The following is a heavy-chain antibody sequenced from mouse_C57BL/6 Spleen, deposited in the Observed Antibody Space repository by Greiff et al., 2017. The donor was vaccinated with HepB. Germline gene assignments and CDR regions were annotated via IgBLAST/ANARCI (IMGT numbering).Heavy chain of an antibody. CDR1: GFTFSDYG. CDR3: ARTSYGSSPFAY. V-gene: IGHV5-17*01. CDR2: ISSGSSTI. J-gene: IGHJ3*01. D-gene: IGHD1-1*01. Sequence: EVMLVESGGGLVKPGGSLKLSCAASGFTFSDYGMHWVRQAPEKGLEWVAYISSGSSTIYYADTVKGRFTISRDNAKNTLFLQMTSLRSEDTAMYYCARTSYGSSPFAYWGQGTLVTVSA.